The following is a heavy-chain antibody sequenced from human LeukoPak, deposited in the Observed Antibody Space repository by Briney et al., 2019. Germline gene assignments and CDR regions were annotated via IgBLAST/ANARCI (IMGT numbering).Heavy chain of an antibody. CDR2: INPDGSST. V-gene: IGHV3-74*01. J-gene: IGHJ4*02. CDR3: VRDMGYYDKV. D-gene: IGHD3-22*01. Sequence: GGSLRLSCAASGLTFSTSWMHWFRQAPGKGLVWVSRINPDGSSTDYADSVKGRFTISGDNAKNTLYLQMNSLRAEDAAVYYCVRDMGYYDKVWGQGTLVTVSS. CDR1: GLTFSTSW.